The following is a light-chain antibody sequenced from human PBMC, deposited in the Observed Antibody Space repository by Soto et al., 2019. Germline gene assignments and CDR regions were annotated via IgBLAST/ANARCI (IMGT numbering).Light chain of an antibody. J-gene: IGKJ5*01. Sequence: AIRMTQSPSSLSASTGDRVTITCRASQGVSSYFAWYQQKPGKAPKLLIYAASTLQSGLPSRFSGSGSGTDFTLTISCLQSEDIATYYCQQYYNYPNTFGQGTRLEI. V-gene: IGKV1-8*01. CDR1: QGVSSY. CDR3: QQYYNYPNT. CDR2: AAS.